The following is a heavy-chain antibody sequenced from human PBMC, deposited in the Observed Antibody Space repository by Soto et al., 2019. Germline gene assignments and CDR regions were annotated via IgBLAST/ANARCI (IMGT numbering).Heavy chain of an antibody. D-gene: IGHD2-2*01. CDR3: ASTFRCYGYGDGYYYYGMDV. CDR2: IIPIFGTA. Sequence: SVQLACKASGGGIRSYPGICVRQAPGQGLEWMGGIIPIFGTANYAQKFQGRVTITEDESTDTDYMELSSLRSEDTAVYYCASTFRCYGYGDGYYYYGMDVWGQGTTVTVSS. CDR1: GGGIRSYP. V-gene: IGHV1-69*01. J-gene: IGHJ6*02.